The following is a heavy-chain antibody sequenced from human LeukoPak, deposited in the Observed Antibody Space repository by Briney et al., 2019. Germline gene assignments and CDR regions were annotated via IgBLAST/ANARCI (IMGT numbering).Heavy chain of an antibody. CDR1: GFTFSSYG. J-gene: IGHJ4*02. CDR2: ISYDGSNK. CDR3: AKDLWFGELFLNYFDY. D-gene: IGHD3-10*01. Sequence: GGSLRLSCAASGFTFSSYGMHWVRQAPGKGLEWVAVISYDGSNKYYADSVKGRFTISRDNSKNTLYLQMNSLRAEDTAVYYCAKDLWFGELFLNYFDYWGQGTLVTVSS. V-gene: IGHV3-30*18.